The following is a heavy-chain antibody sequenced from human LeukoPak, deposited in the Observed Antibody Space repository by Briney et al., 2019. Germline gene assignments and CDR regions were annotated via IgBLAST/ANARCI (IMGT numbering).Heavy chain of an antibody. D-gene: IGHD4-17*01. J-gene: IGHJ5*02. CDR3: ASRGYGDFNWFDP. Sequence: PSETLSLTCTVSGGSISSSSYYWGWIRQPPGKELEWIGSIYYSGSTYYNPSLKSRVTISVDTSKNQFSLKLSSVTAADTAVYYCASRGYGDFNWFDPWGQGTLVTVSS. CDR1: GGSISSSSYY. V-gene: IGHV4-39*07. CDR2: IYYSGST.